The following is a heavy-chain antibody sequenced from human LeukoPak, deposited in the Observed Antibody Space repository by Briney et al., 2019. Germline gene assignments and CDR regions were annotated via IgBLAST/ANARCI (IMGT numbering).Heavy chain of an antibody. CDR2: INPNGGST. CDR3: VREGGGDRGRAFDM. V-gene: IGHV1-46*01. Sequence: ASVKVSCKASGYSFTSYFIHWVRQAPGQGLEWMGIINPNGGSTGYAQKSQGRVSMSRDTSTSTVYMELSSLRSEDTAVYYCVREGGGDRGRAFDMWGQGTMVTVSS. J-gene: IGHJ3*02. D-gene: IGHD2-21*02. CDR1: GYSFTSYF.